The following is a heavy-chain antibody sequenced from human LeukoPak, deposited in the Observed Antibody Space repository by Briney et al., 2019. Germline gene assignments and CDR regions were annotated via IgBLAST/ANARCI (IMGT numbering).Heavy chain of an antibody. V-gene: IGHV4-38-2*02. CDR2: IYHSGST. D-gene: IGHD6-19*01. J-gene: IGHJ6*03. CDR3: ARAVAGTSFFLVHYYMDV. CDR1: GYSISSGFY. Sequence: SETLSHTCTVSGYSISSGFYWGWIRQPPGKGLEWIGGIYHSGSTYYNPSRKSRVTMSVDTSKNQFSLQLNSVTPEDTAVYYCARAVAGTSFFLVHYYMDVWGKGTTVTVSS.